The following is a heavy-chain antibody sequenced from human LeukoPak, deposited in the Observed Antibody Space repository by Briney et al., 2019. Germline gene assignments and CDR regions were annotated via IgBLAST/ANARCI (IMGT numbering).Heavy chain of an antibody. V-gene: IGHV4-61*02. CDR1: GGSISSGSYY. J-gene: IGHJ6*03. CDR3: ARGDPSYYYYMDV. Sequence: KASETLSLTCTVSGGSISSGSYYWSWIRQPAGKGLEWIGRIYTSGSTNYNPSLKSRVTISVDTSKNQFSLKLSSVTAADTAVYYCARGDPSYYYYMDVWGKGTTVTISS. CDR2: IYTSGST.